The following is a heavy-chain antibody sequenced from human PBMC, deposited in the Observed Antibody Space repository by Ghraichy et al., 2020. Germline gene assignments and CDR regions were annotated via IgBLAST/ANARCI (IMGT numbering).Heavy chain of an antibody. J-gene: IGHJ4*02. CDR2: IIPIFGTA. CDR1: GGTFSSYA. CDR3: ARGRLRLGELSPQYYFDY. D-gene: IGHD3-16*02. Sequence: SVKVSCKASGGTFSSYAISWVRQAPGQGLEWMGGIIPIFGTANYAQKFQGRVTITADKSTSTAYMELSSLRSEDTAVYYCARGRLRLGELSPQYYFDYWGQGTLVTVSS. V-gene: IGHV1-69*06.